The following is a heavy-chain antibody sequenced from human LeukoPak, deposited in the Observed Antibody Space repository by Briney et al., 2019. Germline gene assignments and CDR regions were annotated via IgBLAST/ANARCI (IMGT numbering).Heavy chain of an antibody. CDR1: GFTFRKYA. Sequence: GGSLRLSCAASGFTFRKYAMHWVRQAPGKGLEWVAVISYDGSNKYYADSVKGRFTISRDNAKNSLYLQMNSLRDEDTAVYYCARESRIVGATFDYWGQGTLVTVSS. D-gene: IGHD1-26*01. CDR2: ISYDGSNK. CDR3: ARESRIVGATFDY. V-gene: IGHV3-30-3*01. J-gene: IGHJ4*02.